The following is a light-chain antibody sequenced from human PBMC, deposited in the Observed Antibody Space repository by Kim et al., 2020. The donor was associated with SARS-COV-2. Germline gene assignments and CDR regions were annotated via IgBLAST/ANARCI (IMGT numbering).Light chain of an antibody. Sequence: QSALTQPPSASGSPGQAITISCTGTSRDVGGHNYVSWYQQYPGKAPKVIIYEVTKRPSGVPDRLSGSKSGNTASLTVSGLQSDDEATYFCSSYAGSNNLIFGGGTQLTVL. CDR2: EVT. V-gene: IGLV2-8*01. CDR1: SRDVGGHNY. J-gene: IGLJ2*01. CDR3: SSYAGSNNLI.